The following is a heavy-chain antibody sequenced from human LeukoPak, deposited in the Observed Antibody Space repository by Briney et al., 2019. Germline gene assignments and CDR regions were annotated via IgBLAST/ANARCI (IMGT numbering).Heavy chain of an antibody. Sequence: GGSLRLSCAASGFIVSSNYMSWVRQAPGKGLEWVSVIYSGGSTYYADSVKGRFTISRDNSKNTLYLQMNSLRAEDTAVYYCANGHCSGGSCYPQYDSWGQGTLVTVSS. CDR2: IYSGGST. J-gene: IGHJ4*02. D-gene: IGHD2-15*01. CDR3: ANGHCSGGSCYPQYDS. CDR1: GFIVSSNY. V-gene: IGHV3-66*01.